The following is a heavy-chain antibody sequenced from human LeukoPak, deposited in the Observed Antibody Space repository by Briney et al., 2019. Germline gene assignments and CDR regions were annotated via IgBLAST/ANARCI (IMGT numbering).Heavy chain of an antibody. CDR1: GASISPYY. CDR2: IYYSGST. V-gene: IGHV4-59*08. Sequence: SETLSLTCTVSGASISPYYWSWIRQPPGEGLEWIGYIYYSGSTNYSPSLKTRVAISVDTSRNQFSLKLNSVTAADTAVYYCARHGRTYYDSSGFYLEEDWFDPWGQEPWSPSPQ. J-gene: IGHJ5*02. D-gene: IGHD3-22*01. CDR3: ARHGRTYYDSSGFYLEEDWFDP.